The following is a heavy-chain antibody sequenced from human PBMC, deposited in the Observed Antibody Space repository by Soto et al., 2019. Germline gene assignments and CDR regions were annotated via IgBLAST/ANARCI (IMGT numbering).Heavy chain of an antibody. CDR1: GFTFGSYW. V-gene: IGHV3-7*01. CDR3: ARYGTRADW. CDR2: IKMDASEK. D-gene: IGHD3-9*01. J-gene: IGHJ1*01. Sequence: PGGSLRLSCAASGFTFGSYWMSWVRQAPGKGLEWLATIKMDASEKKYVDSVKGRFTMSRDNAKNSLFLHLSSLRVEDTAVYYCARYGTRADWWGLGTQVTVSS.